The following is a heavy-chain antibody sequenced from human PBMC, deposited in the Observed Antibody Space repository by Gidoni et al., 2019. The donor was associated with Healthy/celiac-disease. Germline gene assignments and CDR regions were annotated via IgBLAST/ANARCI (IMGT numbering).Heavy chain of an antibody. D-gene: IGHD1-26*01. J-gene: IGHJ5*02. CDR3: ARDRSGLNWFDP. Sequence: GAEVKKPGASVKVSCKASGYTFTDYYMHWVRQAPGQGLAWMGRINPNSGGTNYAQKFQGRVTMTRDTSVSTAYMELSRLRSDDTAVYYCARDRSGLNWFDPWGQGTLVTVSS. V-gene: IGHV1-2*06. CDR1: GYTFTDYY. CDR2: INPNSGGT.